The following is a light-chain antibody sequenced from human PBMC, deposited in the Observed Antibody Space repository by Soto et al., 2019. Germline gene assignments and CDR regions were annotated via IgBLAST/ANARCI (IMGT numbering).Light chain of an antibody. CDR2: AAS. CDR1: QSINSY. V-gene: IGKV1-39*01. CDR3: QQRHMWPIT. Sequence: IQMTQSPSSLSASVGDRVTITCRASQSINSYLNWYQQKPGTAPRLLIYAASSLQSGIPPRFSGSGSGTDFTLTISSLEPEDSAVYYCQQRHMWPITFGQGTRLEIK. J-gene: IGKJ5*01.